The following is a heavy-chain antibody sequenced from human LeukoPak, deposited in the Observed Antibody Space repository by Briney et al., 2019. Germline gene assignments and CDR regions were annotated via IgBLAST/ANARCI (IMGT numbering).Heavy chain of an antibody. D-gene: IGHD3-10*01. Sequence: GGSLRLSCAASGFTYSSYSMNWVLQAPGKELEWVSYISSSSSTIYYADSVKGRFTISRDNAKNSLYLQMNSLRAEDTAVYYCARDRAPSLPYAFDIWGQGTMVTVSS. CDR3: ARDRAPSLPYAFDI. CDR2: ISSSSSTI. CDR1: GFTYSSYS. J-gene: IGHJ3*02. V-gene: IGHV3-48*01.